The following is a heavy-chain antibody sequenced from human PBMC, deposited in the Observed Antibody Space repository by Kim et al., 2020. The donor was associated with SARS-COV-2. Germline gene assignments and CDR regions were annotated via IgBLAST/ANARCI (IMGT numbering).Heavy chain of an antibody. CDR3: ARSYDY. Sequence: GGSLRLSCAASGITFSSSWMNWVRQAPGKGLVWVAGISGDGTYATYADSVKGRFTISRDNAKNTLYLQMSSPGAEDTAVYYRARSYDYWGQGTLVTVSS. CDR2: ISGDGTYA. CDR1: GITFSSSW. V-gene: IGHV3-74*01. J-gene: IGHJ4*02.